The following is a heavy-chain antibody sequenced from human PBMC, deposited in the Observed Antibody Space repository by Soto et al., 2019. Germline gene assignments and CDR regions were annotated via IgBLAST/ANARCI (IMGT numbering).Heavy chain of an antibody. Sequence: QVQLVQSGAEVKKPGASVKVSCKASGYTFTSFGISWVRQAPGQGLEWMGWISAYNGNTNYAENLQGRVTMTTDTSTSTAYMVLRSQRSDDTAVYYCARDHRGRTDAFDIWGQGTMVTVSS. CDR2: ISAYNGNT. D-gene: IGHD2-15*01. CDR1: GYTFTSFG. V-gene: IGHV1-18*01. CDR3: ARDHRGRTDAFDI. J-gene: IGHJ3*02.